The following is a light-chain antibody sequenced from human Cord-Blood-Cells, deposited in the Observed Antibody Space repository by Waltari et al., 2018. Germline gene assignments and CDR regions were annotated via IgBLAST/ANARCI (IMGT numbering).Light chain of an antibody. V-gene: IGKV1-39*01. CDR2: AAS. Sequence: DIQLTQSPSSLSAYVGDSVTITCRASQSISSYLNWYQQKPVKAPKLLSYAASSLQSGVPSRFSGSGSGTDFTLTISSLQPEDFATYYCQQSYSTPLTFGGGTKVEIK. CDR1: QSISSY. J-gene: IGKJ4*01. CDR3: QQSYSTPLT.